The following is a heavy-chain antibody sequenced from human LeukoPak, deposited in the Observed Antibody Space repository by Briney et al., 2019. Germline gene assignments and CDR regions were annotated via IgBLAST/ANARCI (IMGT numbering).Heavy chain of an antibody. CDR1: GYTFTSYG. D-gene: IGHD3-10*01. J-gene: IGHJ4*02. Sequence: GASVKVSYKASGYTFTSYGISWVRQAPGQGLEWMGWISAYNGNTNYAQKLQGRVTMTTDTSTSTAYMELRSLRSDDTAVYYCARDTYYYGSGSYSASDYWGQGTLVTASS. CDR2: ISAYNGNT. CDR3: ARDTYYYGSGSYSASDY. V-gene: IGHV1-18*01.